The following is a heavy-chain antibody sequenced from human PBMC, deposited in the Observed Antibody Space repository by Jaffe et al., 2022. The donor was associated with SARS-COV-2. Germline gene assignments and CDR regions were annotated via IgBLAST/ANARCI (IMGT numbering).Heavy chain of an antibody. CDR2: IYYSGST. Sequence: QMKLQESGPGLVKPSETLSLTCTVSDGSISSSSYYWGWIRQPPGKGLEWIGTIYYSGSTDYNPSLKSRVTISVDTSKNQFSLKLTSMTAADTAVYYCARHLGYSSSSFPDFWGQGTLVTVSS. CDR1: DGSISSSSYY. CDR3: ARHLGYSSSSFPDF. J-gene: IGHJ4*02. D-gene: IGHD6-13*01. V-gene: IGHV4-39*01.